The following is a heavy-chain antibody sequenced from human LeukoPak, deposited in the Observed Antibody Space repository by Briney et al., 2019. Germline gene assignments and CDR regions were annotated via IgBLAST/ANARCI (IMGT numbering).Heavy chain of an antibody. J-gene: IGHJ5*02. V-gene: IGHV1-69*13. CDR3: AHTKLGLFDP. D-gene: IGHD4-23*01. CDR1: GGTFSSYA. Sequence: SVKVSWKASGGTFSSYAISWVRQAPGQGLEWMGGIIPIFGTANYAQKFQGRVTITADESTSTAYMELSSLRSEDTAVYYCAHTKLGLFDPWGQGTLVTVSS. CDR2: IIPIFGTA.